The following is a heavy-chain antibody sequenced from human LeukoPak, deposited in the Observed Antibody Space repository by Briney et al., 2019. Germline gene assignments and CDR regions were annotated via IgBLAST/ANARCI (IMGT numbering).Heavy chain of an antibody. D-gene: IGHD3-10*01. CDR1: GYTFTSYY. J-gene: IGHJ4*02. CDR2: INPSGGST. CDR3: ARDYYGSGSPAPDPDY. Sequence: EASVKVSCKASGYTFTSYYMHWVRQAPGQGLEWMGIINPSGGSTSYAQKFQGRVTMTRDMSTSTVYMELSRLRSDDTAVYYCARDYYGSGSPAPDPDYWGQGTLVTVSS. V-gene: IGHV1-46*01.